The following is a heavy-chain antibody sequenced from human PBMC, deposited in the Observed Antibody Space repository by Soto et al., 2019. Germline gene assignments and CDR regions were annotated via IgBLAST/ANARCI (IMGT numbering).Heavy chain of an antibody. Sequence: SVEVSCKASGFTFTSSSVQWVRQARGQRLEWIGWITVGTGNTNYAQKFQERVTITRDMSTSTAYMELSNLRSEDTAVYYCAAGDSSGYYGGWGQGTQVTVSS. V-gene: IGHV1-58*01. CDR1: GFTFTSSS. CDR2: ITVGTGNT. CDR3: AAGDSSGYYGG. D-gene: IGHD3-22*01. J-gene: IGHJ4*02.